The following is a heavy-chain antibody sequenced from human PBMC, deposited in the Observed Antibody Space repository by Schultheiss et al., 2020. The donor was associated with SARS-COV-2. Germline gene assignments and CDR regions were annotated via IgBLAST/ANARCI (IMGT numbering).Heavy chain of an antibody. CDR3: ARGGGYYYGSGTSNWFDP. CDR2: IYHSGST. Sequence: SETLSLTCAVSGGSISSGGYSWSWIRQPPGKGLEWIGYIYHSGSTYYNPSLKSRVTISVDRSKNQFSLKLSSVTAADTAVYYCARGGGYYYGSGTSNWFDPWGQGTLVTVSS. V-gene: IGHV4-30-2*01. CDR1: GGSISSGGYS. J-gene: IGHJ5*02. D-gene: IGHD3-10*01.